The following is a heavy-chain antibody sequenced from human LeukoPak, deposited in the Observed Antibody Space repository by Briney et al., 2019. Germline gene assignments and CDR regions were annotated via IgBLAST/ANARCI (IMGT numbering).Heavy chain of an antibody. CDR3: ATGVPAGTSYYYYYMDV. D-gene: IGHD2-2*01. CDR1: GFTFSSYA. CDR2: ISYDGSNK. V-gene: IGHV3-30-3*01. J-gene: IGHJ6*03. Sequence: GGSLRLSCAASGFTFSSYAMHWVRQAPGKGLEWVAVISYDGSNKYYADSVKGRFTISRDNSKNTLYLQMNSLRAEDTAVYYCATGVPAGTSYYYYYMDVWGKGTTVTVSS.